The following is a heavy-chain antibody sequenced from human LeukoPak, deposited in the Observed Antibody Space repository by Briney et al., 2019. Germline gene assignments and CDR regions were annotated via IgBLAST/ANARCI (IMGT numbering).Heavy chain of an antibody. V-gene: IGHV4-34*01. J-gene: IGHJ4*02. CDR1: GGSFSGYY. Sequence: PSETLSLTCAVSGGSFSGYYWSWIRQPPGKGLEWIGEINHSGSTNYNPSLKSRVTISVDTSKNQFSLKLSSVTAADTAVYYCARVVQLWFYYFDYWGQGTLVTVSS. CDR3: ARVVQLWFYYFDY. CDR2: INHSGST. D-gene: IGHD5-18*01.